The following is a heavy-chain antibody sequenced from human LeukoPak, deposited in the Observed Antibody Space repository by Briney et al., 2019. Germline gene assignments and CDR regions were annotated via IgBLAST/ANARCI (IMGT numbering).Heavy chain of an antibody. V-gene: IGHV4-31*03. CDR1: GGSISSGGYY. Sequence: PSQTLSLTCTVSGGSISSGGYYWSWIRQHPGKGLEWIGYIYYSGSTYYNPSLKSRVTISVDTSKNQFSLKLSSVTAADTAVYYCARQARITMIVVEKSMDVWGQGTTVTVSS. CDR3: ARQARITMIVVEKSMDV. J-gene: IGHJ6*02. CDR2: IYYSGST. D-gene: IGHD3-22*01.